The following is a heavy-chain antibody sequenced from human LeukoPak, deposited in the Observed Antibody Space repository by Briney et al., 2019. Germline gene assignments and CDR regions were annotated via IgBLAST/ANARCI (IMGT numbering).Heavy chain of an antibody. V-gene: IGHV4-34*01. CDR1: GGSFSGYY. D-gene: IGHD3-22*01. CDR2: INNSGST. CDR3: ARGPYYDSSGYYLNY. J-gene: IGHJ4*02. Sequence: PSETLSLTCAVYGGSFSGYYWSWSRQPPGKGLGLIGEINNSGSTNYNPSINSRVPISVDTSKNQFSLKLSSVTAADTAVYYCARGPYYDSSGYYLNYWGQGTLVTVSS.